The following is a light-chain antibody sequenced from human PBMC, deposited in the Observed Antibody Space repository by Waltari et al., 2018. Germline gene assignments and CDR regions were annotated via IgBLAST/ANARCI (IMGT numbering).Light chain of an antibody. Sequence: DIQMTQSPSSLSASVGDRVTITCRASQSISSYLYWYQQKPGKAPKLLIFAASSLESGVPSRFSGSGSGTDFTLTITSLQPEDFATYYCQQSHSAPRTFGQGTKVEI. J-gene: IGKJ1*01. CDR1: QSISSY. CDR2: AAS. V-gene: IGKV1-39*01. CDR3: QQSHSAPRT.